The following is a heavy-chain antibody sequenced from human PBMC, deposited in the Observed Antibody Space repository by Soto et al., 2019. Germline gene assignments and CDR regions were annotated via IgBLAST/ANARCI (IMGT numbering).Heavy chain of an antibody. CDR2: ISYDGSNK. V-gene: IGHV3-30-3*01. J-gene: IGHJ4*02. CDR3: ARDQDYALGY. D-gene: IGHD3-10*01. Sequence: QVQLVESGGGVVQPGRSLRLSCVASGFTFSSYAMHWVRQAPGKGLEWVAVISYDGSNKYYADSVKGRFTISRDNSKNTLYLQMNSLRAEDTAVYYCARDQDYALGYWGQGTLVTVSS. CDR1: GFTFSSYA.